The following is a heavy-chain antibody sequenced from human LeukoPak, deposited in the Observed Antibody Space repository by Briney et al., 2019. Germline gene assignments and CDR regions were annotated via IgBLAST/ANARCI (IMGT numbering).Heavy chain of an antibody. V-gene: IGHV1-2*02. D-gene: IGHD4-11*01. CDR3: ATGTITTYNY. CDR2: VNPNSGDT. J-gene: IGHJ4*02. Sequence: ASLKVSCKASGYIFTGYYIHWVRQAPGQGLESMGWVNPNSGDTSYAQNFQGRVTMTRDTSIKTAYMELSRLRSDDTAVYYCATGTITTYNYWGQGTLVTVSS. CDR1: GYIFTGYY.